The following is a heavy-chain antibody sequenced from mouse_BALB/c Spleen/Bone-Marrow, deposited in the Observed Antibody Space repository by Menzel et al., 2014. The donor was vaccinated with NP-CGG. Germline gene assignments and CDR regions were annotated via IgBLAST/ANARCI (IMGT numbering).Heavy chain of an antibody. CDR1: GYTFPNYW. CDR2: IYPGNSDT. CDR3: TTLARSDFDY. Sequence: VQLQQSGTVLARPGAAVKMSCTASGYTFPNYWMHWVKQRPGQGLEWIGTIYPGNSDTTYNQKFKGKAKLTAVTSTSTAYMELSSLTNEDSAVYYCTTLARSDFDYWGQGTPLTVSS. V-gene: IGHV1-5*01. J-gene: IGHJ2*01. D-gene: IGHD3-1*01.